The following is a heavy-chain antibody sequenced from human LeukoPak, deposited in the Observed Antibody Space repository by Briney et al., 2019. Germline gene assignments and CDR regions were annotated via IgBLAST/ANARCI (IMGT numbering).Heavy chain of an antibody. Sequence: SETLSLTCTVSGGSISSSYYYWGWIRQPPGKGLEWIGTIYYSGSTYYNPSLKSRVTISVDTSKNQFSLKLSSVTAADTAVYYCARSVIAARRARGVYYFDYWGQGTLVTVSS. V-gene: IGHV4-39*07. CDR3: ARSVIAARRARGVYYFDY. J-gene: IGHJ4*02. CDR2: IYYSGST. D-gene: IGHD6-6*01. CDR1: GGSISSSYYY.